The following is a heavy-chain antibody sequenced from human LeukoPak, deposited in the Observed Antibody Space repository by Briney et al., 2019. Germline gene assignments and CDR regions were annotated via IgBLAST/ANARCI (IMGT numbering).Heavy chain of an antibody. CDR1: GGTFSSYA. CDR2: IIPIFGTA. D-gene: IGHD6-6*01. Sequence: ASVKVSCKASGGTFSSYAISWVRQAPGQGLEWMGGIIPIFGTANYAQKFQGRVTITADRSTSTAYMELSSLRSEDTAVYYCAREGIAARHFDYWGQGTLVTVSS. J-gene: IGHJ4*02. CDR3: AREGIAARHFDY. V-gene: IGHV1-69*06.